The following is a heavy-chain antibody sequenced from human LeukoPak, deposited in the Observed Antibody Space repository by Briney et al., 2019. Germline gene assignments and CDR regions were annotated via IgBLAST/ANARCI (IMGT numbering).Heavy chain of an antibody. J-gene: IGHJ5*02. D-gene: IGHD3-10*01. V-gene: IGHV3-7*01. CDR2: IKQDESKK. CDR3: ARIGHGSGSSWFDP. CDR1: GFTFSSYW. Sequence: GGSLRLSCVASGFTFSSYWMSWVRQAPGKGLEWVANIKQDESKKYYVDSVKGRFTNSRNNAKNPLYLQMNSLRAEDTAVYYCARIGHGSGSSWFDPWGQETLVTVSS.